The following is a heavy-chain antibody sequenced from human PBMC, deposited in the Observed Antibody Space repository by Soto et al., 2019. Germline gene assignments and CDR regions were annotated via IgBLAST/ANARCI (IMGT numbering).Heavy chain of an antibody. J-gene: IGHJ4*02. CDR1: GFTFSSYG. Sequence: GGSLRLSCAASGFTFSSYGMHWVRQAPGKGLEWVAVIWYDGSNKYYADSVKGRFTISRDNSKNTLYLQMNSLRAEDAAVYYCARDSGYSSSWSAYWGQGTLVTVSS. V-gene: IGHV3-33*01. CDR3: ARDSGYSSSWSAY. CDR2: IWYDGSNK. D-gene: IGHD6-13*01.